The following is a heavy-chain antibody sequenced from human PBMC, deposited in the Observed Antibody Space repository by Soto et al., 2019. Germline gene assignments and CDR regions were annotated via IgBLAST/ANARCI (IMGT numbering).Heavy chain of an antibody. CDR2: ISSSSSTI. Sequence: EVQLVESGGGLVQPGGSLRLSCAASGFTFSSYSMNWVRQAPGKGLEWVSYISSSSSTIYYADSVKGRFTISRDNAKNSLYLQMNSLRAEDTAVYYCAREGFYYYYGMDVWRQGTTVTVSS. CDR1: GFTFSSYS. J-gene: IGHJ6*02. CDR3: AREGFYYYYGMDV. V-gene: IGHV3-48*01.